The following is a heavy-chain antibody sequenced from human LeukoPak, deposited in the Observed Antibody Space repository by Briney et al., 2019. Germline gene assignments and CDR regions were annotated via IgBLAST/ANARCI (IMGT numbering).Heavy chain of an antibody. D-gene: IGHD2-2*01. Sequence: SVKVSCKASGGTFSSCAISWVRQAPGQGLEWMGGIIPIFGTANYAQKFQGRVTITTDESTSTAYMELSSLRSEDTAVYYCASPRGYCSSTSCPYDYWGQGTLVTVSS. J-gene: IGHJ4*02. CDR2: IIPIFGTA. V-gene: IGHV1-69*05. CDR3: ASPRGYCSSTSCPYDY. CDR1: GGTFSSCA.